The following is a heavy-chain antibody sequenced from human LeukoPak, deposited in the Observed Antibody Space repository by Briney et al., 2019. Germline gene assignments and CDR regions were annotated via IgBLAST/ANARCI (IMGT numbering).Heavy chain of an antibody. D-gene: IGHD4-17*01. CDR2: IYRSGGT. J-gene: IGHJ4*02. V-gene: IGHV4-4*02. CDR1: GDSVGSSASGNS. Sequence: SETLSLTCAVSGDSVGSSASGNSRWNWVRQPPGKTLEWIGEIYRSGGTHSNPSLRRRVTMSLDRSKNQLTLNVRSVTAADTAVYYCVRDLDDGNYALAFWGQGTLVTAPS. CDR3: VRDLDDGNYALAF.